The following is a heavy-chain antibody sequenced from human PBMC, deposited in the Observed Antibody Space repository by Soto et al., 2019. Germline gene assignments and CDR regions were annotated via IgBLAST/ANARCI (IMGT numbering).Heavy chain of an antibody. CDR2: ISDSGVNT. V-gene: IGHV3-23*01. J-gene: IGHJ4*02. CDR1: NFTFRSHA. D-gene: IGHD2-8*01. CDR3: VSWVSAQFDY. Sequence: GGSLVLAWIPANFTFRSHAMSWVRQAPDKGLEWVSTISDSGVNTHYADSVKGRFTISRDNSRNTLYLQMKSLRGEDTAVYYCVSWVSAQFDYWGQGTLVTVSS.